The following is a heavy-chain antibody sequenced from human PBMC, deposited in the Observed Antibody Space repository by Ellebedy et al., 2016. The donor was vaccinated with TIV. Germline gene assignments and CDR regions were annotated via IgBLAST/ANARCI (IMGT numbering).Heavy chain of an antibody. Sequence: MPSETLSLTCTVSGGSISSSSYYWGWIRQPPGKGLEWIGRIYYGGSTYYNPSLKSRVTISVDTSKNQVSLKLSSVTAADNAVYYCARWVAVAATYCDYWGQGTLVTVSS. V-gene: IGHV4-39*01. CDR2: IYYGGST. CDR1: GGSISSSSYY. CDR3: ARWVAVAATYCDY. D-gene: IGHD6-19*01. J-gene: IGHJ4*02.